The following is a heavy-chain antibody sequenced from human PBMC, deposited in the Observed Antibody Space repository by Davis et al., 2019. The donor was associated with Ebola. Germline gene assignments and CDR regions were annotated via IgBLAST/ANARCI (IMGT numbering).Heavy chain of an antibody. CDR1: GGTFSGYY. J-gene: IGHJ4*02. CDR2: TS. D-gene: IGHD5-18*01. Sequence: MPSETLSLTCAVYGGTFSGYYWSWIRQPPGKGLEWIGETSYNPSLKSRVTISVDTSKNQFSLKLSSVTAADTAVYYCARDRGYSYGCDYWGQGTLVTVSS. CDR3: ARDRGYSYGCDY. V-gene: IGHV4-34*01.